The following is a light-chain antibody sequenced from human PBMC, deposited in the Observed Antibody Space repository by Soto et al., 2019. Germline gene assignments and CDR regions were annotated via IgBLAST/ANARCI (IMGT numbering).Light chain of an antibody. CDR2: AAS. Sequence: DIHLTQSPSFLSASVGDRVTITCRASQGIKSFLAWFQQKPGKAPNLLISAASTLQSVVPSRVSGSGSGTEFTLTISGRQPEDVATYYCQQLNSYPLTFGGGTKVELK. CDR3: QQLNSYPLT. CDR1: QGIKSF. J-gene: IGKJ4*01. V-gene: IGKV1-9*01.